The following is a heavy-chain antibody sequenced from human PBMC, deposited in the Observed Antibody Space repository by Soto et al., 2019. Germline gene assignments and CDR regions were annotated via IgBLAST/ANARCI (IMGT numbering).Heavy chain of an antibody. CDR2: INHSGST. D-gene: IGHD6-25*01. J-gene: IGHJ5*02. V-gene: IGHV4-34*01. Sequence: KASETLSLTCAVYGGSFSGYYWSWIRQPPGKGLEWIGEINHSGSTNYNPSLKSRLTMSIDTSKNEFSLRLNSVTAADTAVYYCAGQTFTIAAASYGRSNWFDPWGPGTLVTVSS. CDR1: GGSFSGYY. CDR3: AGQTFTIAAASYGRSNWFDP.